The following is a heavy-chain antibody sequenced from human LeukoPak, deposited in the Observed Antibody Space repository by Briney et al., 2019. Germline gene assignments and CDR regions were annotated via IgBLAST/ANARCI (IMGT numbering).Heavy chain of an antibody. D-gene: IGHD3-16*01. CDR3: ARAPGSSAYGYYFGF. J-gene: IGHJ4*02. CDR2: FYSGGYT. CDR1: GFTVSSKS. Sequence: PGGSLRLSCAASGFTVSSKSMSWVRQAPGKGLEWVSIFYSGGYTYYADSVRGRFTISRDNSKNTLYLQMNSLRAEDTAVYYCARAPGSSAYGYYFGFWGQGTLVTVSS. V-gene: IGHV3-66*01.